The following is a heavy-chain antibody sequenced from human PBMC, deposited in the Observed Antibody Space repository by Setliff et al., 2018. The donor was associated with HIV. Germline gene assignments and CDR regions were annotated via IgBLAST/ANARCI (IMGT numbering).Heavy chain of an antibody. D-gene: IGHD6-13*01. CDR3: ARGRMGYSSSWYAGGNI. CDR2: VSGSGSTT. CDR1: GFTFNSYE. V-gene: IGHV3-48*03. Sequence: GGSLRLSCAASGFTFNSYEMHWVRQAPGKGLEWITYVSGSGSTTYYAESVRGRFTISRDNGKKSLYLQMRSLRADDTAMYYCARGRMGYSSSWYAGGNIWGQGTMVTVSS. J-gene: IGHJ3*02.